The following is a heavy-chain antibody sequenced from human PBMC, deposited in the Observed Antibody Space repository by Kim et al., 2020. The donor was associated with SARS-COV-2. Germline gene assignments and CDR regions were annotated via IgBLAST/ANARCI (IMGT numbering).Heavy chain of an antibody. Sequence: GGSLRLSCAASGFSFRTYAMSWVRQAPGKGLECVSTINNIGVRTGYADSVKGRFSISRDSSKNALYLQMNGLRDEDTAVYYCAKRSGSDISTWSFDYWG. V-gene: IGHV3-23*01. CDR1: GFSFRTYA. D-gene: IGHD6-13*01. CDR3: AKRSGSDISTWSFDY. J-gene: IGHJ4*01. CDR2: INNIGVRT.